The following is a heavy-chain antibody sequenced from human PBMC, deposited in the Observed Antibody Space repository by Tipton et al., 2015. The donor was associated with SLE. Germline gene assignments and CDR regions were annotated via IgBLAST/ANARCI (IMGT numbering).Heavy chain of an antibody. CDR3: ARMGKMDS. CDR1: TFTFSNYW. Sequence: SLRLSCVASTFTFSNYWMSWVRQAPGKGLEWVAHINKDGSETYPVDSVKGRFTISRDNAKNSLFLHMTTLRAEDTAMYHCARMGKMDSWGQGTLVTVSS. V-gene: IGHV3-7*01. J-gene: IGHJ4*02. D-gene: IGHD7-27*01. CDR2: INKDGSET.